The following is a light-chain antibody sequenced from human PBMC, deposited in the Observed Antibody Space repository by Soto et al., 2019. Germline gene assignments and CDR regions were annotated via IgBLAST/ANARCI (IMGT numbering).Light chain of an antibody. CDR1: SSDVGSYTF. J-gene: IGLJ1*01. CDR2: DVN. CDR3: SSYTSNSTYV. Sequence: QSALTQPPSASGSPGQSVTISCTGTSSDVGSYTFVSWYQQYPGKAPKVLIYDVNKRPSGVPDRFSGSKSGNTASLTVSGLQSDDEADYFCSSYTSNSTYVFGTGTKLTVL. V-gene: IGLV2-8*01.